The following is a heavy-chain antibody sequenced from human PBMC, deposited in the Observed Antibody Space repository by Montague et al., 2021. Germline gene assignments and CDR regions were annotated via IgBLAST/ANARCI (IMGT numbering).Heavy chain of an antibody. J-gene: IGHJ4*02. CDR2: VRHIGST. Sequence: SETLSLTCGVYGGSLSEYYWTWIRQSPEKGLEWIDAVRHIGSTNYNPSLKSRVTMSVDESKNQFSLKLRSVTAADTAVYYCASDRGPFDYWGQGTVVTVSS. D-gene: IGHD3-10*01. CDR1: GGSLSEYY. V-gene: IGHV4-34*01. CDR3: ASDRGPFDY.